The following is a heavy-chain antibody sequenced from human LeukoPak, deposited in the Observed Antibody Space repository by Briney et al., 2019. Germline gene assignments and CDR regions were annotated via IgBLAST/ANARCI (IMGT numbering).Heavy chain of an antibody. V-gene: IGHV4-39*01. J-gene: IGHJ4*02. D-gene: IGHD3-10*01. CDR2: IYYSGST. Sequence: SETLSLTCTVSGGSISSSSYYWGWIRQPPGKGLEWIGSIYYSGSTYYNPSLKSRVTISVDTSKNQFSLKLSSVTAADTAVYYCAGGSGFRTFFGYWGQGTLVTVSS. CDR1: GGSISSSSYY. CDR3: AGGSGFRTFFGY.